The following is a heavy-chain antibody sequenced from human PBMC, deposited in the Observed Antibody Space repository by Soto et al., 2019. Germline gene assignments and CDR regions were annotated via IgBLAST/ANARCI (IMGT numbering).Heavy chain of an antibody. CDR2: IYYSGST. CDR1: GGSISSGGYY. D-gene: IGHD2-2*01. Sequence: SETLSLTCTVSGGSISSGGYYWSWIRQHPGKGLEWIGYIYYSGSTYYNPSLKGRVTISVDTSKNQFSLKLSSVTAADTAVYYCARDQIVVVPAAMGRGYDAFDIWGQGTMVTVSS. CDR3: ARDQIVVVPAAMGRGYDAFDI. V-gene: IGHV4-31*03. J-gene: IGHJ3*02.